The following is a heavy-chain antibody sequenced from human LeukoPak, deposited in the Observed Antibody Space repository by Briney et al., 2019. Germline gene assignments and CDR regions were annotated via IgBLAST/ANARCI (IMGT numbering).Heavy chain of an antibody. CDR2: IYNGGST. V-gene: IGHV3-53*01. CDR3: ASQITIFGVVRGAFDI. J-gene: IGHJ3*02. D-gene: IGHD3-3*01. CDR1: GFTVSYNY. Sequence: AGGSLRLSCAASGFTVSYNYMNWVRQAPGKGLEWASRIYNGGSTDYADSVRGRFTISRDKFKNTLYLQMNSLRAEDTAVYYCASQITIFGVVRGAFDIWGQGTMVTVSS.